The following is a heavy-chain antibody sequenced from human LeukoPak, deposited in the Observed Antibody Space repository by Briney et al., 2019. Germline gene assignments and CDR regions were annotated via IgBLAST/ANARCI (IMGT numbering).Heavy chain of an antibody. CDR2: ISGSGGST. V-gene: IGHV3-23*01. CDR3: AKAPPPYSSSWYGIWFDP. CDR1: GFTFSSYS. D-gene: IGHD6-13*01. J-gene: IGHJ5*02. Sequence: PGGSLRLSCAASGFTFSSYSMNWVRQAPGKGLEWVSAISGSGGSTYYADSVKGRFTISRDNSKNTLYLQMNSLRAEDTAVYYCAKAPPPYSSSWYGIWFDPWGQGTLVTVSS.